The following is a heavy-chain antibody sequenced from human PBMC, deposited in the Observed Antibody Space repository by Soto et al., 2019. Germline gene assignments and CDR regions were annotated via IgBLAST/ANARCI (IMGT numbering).Heavy chain of an antibody. CDR3: AKAEYSSSYNYYYGMDV. V-gene: IGHV3-9*01. Sequence: EVQLVESGGGLVQPGRSLRLSCAASGFTVDDYAMHWVRQAPGKGLEWVSGISWNSGSIGYADSVKGRFTISRDNAKNSLYLQMNSLRAEDTALYYCAKAEYSSSYNYYYGMDVWGQGTTVTVSS. CDR2: ISWNSGSI. D-gene: IGHD6-6*01. CDR1: GFTVDDYA. J-gene: IGHJ6*02.